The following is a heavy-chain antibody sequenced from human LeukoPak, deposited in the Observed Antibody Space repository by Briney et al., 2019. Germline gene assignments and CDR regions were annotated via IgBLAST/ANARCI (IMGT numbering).Heavy chain of an antibody. D-gene: IGHD5-24*01. CDR1: GESLSSYY. J-gene: IGHJ4*02. CDR3: ARVDGDGYNIPDY. Sequence: PSETLSLTCAVSGESLSSYYWGWIRQPPGKGLEWIGEINHSGNTNYNPSLKSRVTISVDTSKNQFSLKLSSVTAADTAVYYCARVDGDGYNIPDYWGQGTLVTVSS. V-gene: IGHV4-34*01. CDR2: INHSGNT.